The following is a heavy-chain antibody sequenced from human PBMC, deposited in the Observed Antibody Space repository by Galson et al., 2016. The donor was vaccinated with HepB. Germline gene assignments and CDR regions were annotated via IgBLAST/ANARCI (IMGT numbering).Heavy chain of an antibody. V-gene: IGHV1-8*01. CDR2: MNPNSGNT. CDR3: ARHYYGNNGARGAFDI. Sequence: SVKVSCKASGYTFTSYDIHWVRQAPGQGLEWMGWMNPNSGNTDSAQIFQGRVTMTGSTPLSTAYMELSSLRSEDTAVYFCARHYYGNNGARGAFDIWGQGTMVTVSS. CDR1: GYTFTSYD. D-gene: IGHD2-8*01. J-gene: IGHJ3*02.